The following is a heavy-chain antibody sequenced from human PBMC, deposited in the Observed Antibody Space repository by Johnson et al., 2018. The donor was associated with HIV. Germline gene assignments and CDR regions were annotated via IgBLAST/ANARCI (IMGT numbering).Heavy chain of an antibody. CDR1: GFTFSSYD. V-gene: IGHV3-30*02. Sequence: VQLVESGGGVVPPGGSLRLSCAASGFTFSSYDMHWVRQVPGKGLEWVAFIRFDGSNKYYADSVKGRFTISRDNSKNTLYLQMNSLRAEDTAVYYCARDHAFDIWGQGTMVTVSS. CDR2: IRFDGSNK. J-gene: IGHJ3*02. CDR3: ARDHAFDI.